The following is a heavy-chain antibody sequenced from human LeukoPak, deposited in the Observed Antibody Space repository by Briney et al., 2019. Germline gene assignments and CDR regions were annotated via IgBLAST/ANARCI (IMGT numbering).Heavy chain of an antibody. CDR3: ARALIGEQQLFDP. V-gene: IGHV4-31*03. CDR1: GGSISSGGYY. J-gene: IGHJ5*02. Sequence: SETLSLTCTVSGGSISSGGYYWSWIRQHPGKGLEWIGYIYYSGSTYYNPSLKSRVTISVDTSKNQFSLKLSSVTAAATAVYYCARALIGEQQLFDPWGQGTLVTVSS. CDR2: IYYSGST. D-gene: IGHD6-13*01.